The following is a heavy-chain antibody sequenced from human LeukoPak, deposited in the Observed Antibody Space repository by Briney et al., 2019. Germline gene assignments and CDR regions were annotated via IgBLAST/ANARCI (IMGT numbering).Heavy chain of an antibody. J-gene: IGHJ6*02. CDR3: ARGGAGYYYGMDV. V-gene: IGHV4-39*07. CDR2: IYYSGSA. CDR1: GGSISSSIYY. Sequence: SETLSLTCTVSGGSISSSIYYWVWIRQPPGKGLEWIANIYYSGSAYYNPSLKSRVTISVDTSKNQFSLKLSSVTAADTAVYYCARGGAGYYYGMDVWGQGTTVTVSS. D-gene: IGHD3-16*01.